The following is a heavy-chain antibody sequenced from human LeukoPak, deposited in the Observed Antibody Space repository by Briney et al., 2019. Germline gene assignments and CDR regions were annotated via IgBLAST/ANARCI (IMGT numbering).Heavy chain of an antibody. V-gene: IGHV1-8*01. CDR1: GYTLTELS. D-gene: IGHD3-10*01. CDR2: MNPNSGNT. J-gene: IGHJ4*02. CDR3: ARSGSYYGSTSG. Sequence: ASVKVSCKVSGYTLTELSMHWVRQATGQGLEWMGWMNPNSGNTGYAQKFQGRVTMTRNTSISTAYMELSSLRSEDTAVYYCARSGSYYGSTSGWGQGTLVTVSP.